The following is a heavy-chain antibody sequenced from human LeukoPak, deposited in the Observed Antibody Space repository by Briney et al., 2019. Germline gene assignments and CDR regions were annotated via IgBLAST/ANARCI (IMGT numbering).Heavy chain of an antibody. CDR3: ATSWYTDYYGMDV. Sequence: GESLKISCKGSGYSFTSYRIGWVRQMPGKGLEWMGIIYPGDSDTRYSPSFQGQVTISADKSISTAYLQWSSLKASDTDMYYCATSWYTDYYGMDVWGQGTTVTVSS. J-gene: IGHJ6*02. CDR2: IYPGDSDT. D-gene: IGHD6-13*01. V-gene: IGHV5-51*01. CDR1: GYSFTSYR.